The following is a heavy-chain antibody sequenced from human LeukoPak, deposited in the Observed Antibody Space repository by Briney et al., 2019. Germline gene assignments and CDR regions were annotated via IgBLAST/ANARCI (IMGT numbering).Heavy chain of an antibody. CDR2: INCNSGGT. CDR1: GYTFTGSY. J-gene: IGHJ4*02. CDR3: ARVPPDGGWYSGY. V-gene: IGHV1-2*02. D-gene: IGHD6-19*01. Sequence: GASVKVSCKASGYTFTGSYMHWVRQAPGLGLEWVGWINCNSGGTKYAQKFQGRVTMTRDTSITTAYMEVSSLRSDDTAVYYCARVPPDGGWYSGYWGQGTLVTVSS.